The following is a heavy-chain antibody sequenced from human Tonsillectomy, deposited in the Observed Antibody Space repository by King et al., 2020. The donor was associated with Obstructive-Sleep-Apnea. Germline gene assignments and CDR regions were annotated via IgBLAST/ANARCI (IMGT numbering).Heavy chain of an antibody. D-gene: IGHD1-7*01. CDR2: IFPADSDT. CDR3: ASQGDLLELRDDALDI. V-gene: IGHV5-51*01. CDR1: GYTFAINW. J-gene: IGHJ3*02. Sequence: VQLVQSGAEVKKPGESLKISCKASGYTFAINWIGWVRQMPGKGLEWMGIIFPADSDTRYSPSFQGRVTLSADNSISTAYLQWSSLKASDTALYYCASQGDLLELRDDALDIWGQGTMVTVSS.